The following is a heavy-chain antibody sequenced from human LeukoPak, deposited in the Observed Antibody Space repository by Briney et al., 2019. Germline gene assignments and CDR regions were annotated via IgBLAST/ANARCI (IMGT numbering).Heavy chain of an antibody. CDR3: ARGSLGYLVPFQH. J-gene: IGHJ1*01. Sequence: PSETLSLTCAVYGGSFSGFYWSWIRQPPGKGLEWIGEIDHSGSTNYNPSLKSRVTTSVDTSKNQFSLKLSSVTAADTAVYYCARGSLGYLVPFQHWGQGTLVTVSS. CDR2: IDHSGST. V-gene: IGHV4-34*01. D-gene: IGHD6-6*01. CDR1: GGSFSGFY.